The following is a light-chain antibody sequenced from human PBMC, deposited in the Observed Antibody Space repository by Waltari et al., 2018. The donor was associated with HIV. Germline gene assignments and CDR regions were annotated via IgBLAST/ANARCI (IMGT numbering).Light chain of an antibody. CDR2: DAS. J-gene: IGKJ1*01. CDR3: QQYNNWWT. V-gene: IGKV3-15*01. CDR1: QSVSSN. Sequence: EIVMTQSPATLSVSPGERATLYCRASQSVSSNLAWYQQKTGQAPRLLIYDASTRATGIPARFSGSGSGTEFSLTISSLQSEDFALYYCQQYNNWWTFGQGTKVEIK.